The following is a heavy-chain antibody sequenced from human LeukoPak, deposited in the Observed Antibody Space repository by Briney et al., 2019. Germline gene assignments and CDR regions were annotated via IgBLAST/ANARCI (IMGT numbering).Heavy chain of an antibody. J-gene: IGHJ4*02. CDR3: AKDGLGYCSSTSCIRTHFDY. CDR1: GVTFRASG. D-gene: IGHD2-2*01. V-gene: IGHV3-30*02. Sequence: GGSLRLSCTASGVTFRASGMHWVRQAPGKGLEWVAFIRYDGSNKYYADSVKGRFTISRDNSKNTLYLQMNSLRAEDTAVYYCAKDGLGYCSSTSCIRTHFDYWGQGTLVTVSS. CDR2: IRYDGSNK.